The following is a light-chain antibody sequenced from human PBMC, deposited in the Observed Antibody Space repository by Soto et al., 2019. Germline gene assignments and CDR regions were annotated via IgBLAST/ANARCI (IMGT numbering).Light chain of an antibody. Sequence: DIQMTQSPSSLSASVGDRVTITCRASQGIRNALGWYQQKPGKAPKRLIYAASVLQSGVPSRFGGSGSGTEFTLTISSLQPEDFATYYCLQDYNYPWTFGQGTKVEIK. CDR2: AAS. CDR3: LQDYNYPWT. V-gene: IGKV1-17*01. CDR1: QGIRNA. J-gene: IGKJ1*01.